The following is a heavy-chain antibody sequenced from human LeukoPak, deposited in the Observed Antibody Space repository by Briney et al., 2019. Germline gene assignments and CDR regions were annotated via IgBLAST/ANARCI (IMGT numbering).Heavy chain of an antibody. CDR2: IVVGSGNT. Sequence: ASVKDSCKASGFTFTSSAMQWVRQARGQRLEWIGWIVVGSGNTNYAQKFQERVTITRDMSTSTAYMELSSLRSEDTAVYYGAASRPGGGSVRIPHYWGQGTLVTVSS. D-gene: IGHD1-14*01. V-gene: IGHV1-58*02. CDR1: GFTFTSSA. J-gene: IGHJ4*02. CDR3: AASRPGGGSVRIPHY.